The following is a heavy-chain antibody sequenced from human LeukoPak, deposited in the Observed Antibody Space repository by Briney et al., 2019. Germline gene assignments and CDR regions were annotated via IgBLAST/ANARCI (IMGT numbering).Heavy chain of an antibody. CDR1: GGSISSGSYY. J-gene: IGHJ5*02. V-gene: IGHV4-61*02. CDR3: ATDDILRGHKINWFDP. CDR2: IYSSGST. Sequence: SETLSLACTVSGGSISSGSYYWSWIRQPAGKGLEWIGRIYSSGSTNYNPSLKSRVTISVDTSNNQFSLRLSSVTAADTAMYYCATDDILRGHKINWFDPWGQGTLVTVSS. D-gene: IGHD3-9*01.